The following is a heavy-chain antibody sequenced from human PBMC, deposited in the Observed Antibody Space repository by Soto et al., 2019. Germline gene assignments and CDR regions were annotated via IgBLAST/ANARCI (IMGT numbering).Heavy chain of an antibody. J-gene: IGHJ5*02. Sequence: KPSETLSLTCAVSGVSIINSRWYWGWIRQPPGKGLEWIGSIYYNGNTNYNPSLKSRVTISLDTSKNHFSLRLNSVSAADTAMYYCARQGDDMWFDPWGQGTLVTVSS. CDR2: IYYNGNT. CDR3: ARQGDDMWFDP. D-gene: IGHD3-22*01. V-gene: IGHV4-39*01. CDR1: GVSIINSRWY.